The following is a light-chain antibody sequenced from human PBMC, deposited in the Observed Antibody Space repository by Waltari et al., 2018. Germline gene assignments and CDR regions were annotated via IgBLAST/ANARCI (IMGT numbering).Light chain of an antibody. J-gene: IGKJ3*01. CDR3: QQRSNWFT. V-gene: IGKV3-11*01. CDR2: DAS. Sequence: EIVLTQSPATLSLTPGERATLPCRASQSVSSYLAWYQQKPGQAPRLLIYDASTRATGIPARFSGSGSGTDFTLTISSLEPEDFAVYYCQQRSNWFTFGPGTKVDIK. CDR1: QSVSSY.